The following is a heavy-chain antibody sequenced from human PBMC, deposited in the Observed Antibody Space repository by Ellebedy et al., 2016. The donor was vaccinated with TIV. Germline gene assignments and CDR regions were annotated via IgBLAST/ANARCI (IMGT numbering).Heavy chain of an antibody. J-gene: IGHJ5*02. D-gene: IGHD6-25*01. CDR1: GGSISSSSYY. CDR3: ARHGSIPAGAYYP. CDR2: VYYSGTT. Sequence: MPSETLSLTCTVSGGSISSSSYYWGWIRQPQGKGLEWIGSVYYSGTTYYNPSVKSRVTISLDTSKNPFSLKLSSVTAAATAVYYGARHGSIPAGAYYPWGQGSLVTVSS. V-gene: IGHV4-39*01.